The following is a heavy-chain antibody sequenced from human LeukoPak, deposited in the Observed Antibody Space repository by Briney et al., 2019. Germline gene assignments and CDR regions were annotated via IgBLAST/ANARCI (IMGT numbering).Heavy chain of an antibody. CDR3: ARESKHYYDSSGYYYYYFDY. J-gene: IGHJ4*02. Sequence: PSETLSLTCTVSGGPISSYYWSWIRQPAGKGLEWIGRIYTSGSTNYNPSLKSRVTMSVDTSKNQFSLKLSSVTAADTAVYYCARESKHYYDSSGYYYYYFDYWGQGTLVTVSS. CDR2: IYTSGST. V-gene: IGHV4-4*07. CDR1: GGPISSYY. D-gene: IGHD3-22*01.